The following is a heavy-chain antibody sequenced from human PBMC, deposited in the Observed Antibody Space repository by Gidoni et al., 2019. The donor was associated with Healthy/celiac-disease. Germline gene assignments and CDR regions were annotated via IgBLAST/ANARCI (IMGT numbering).Heavy chain of an antibody. D-gene: IGHD4-4*01. J-gene: IGHJ4*02. CDR3: AGFHDYSHVDY. CDR2: SIPILGTA. CDR1: GWTFSSYA. Sequence: QVQLVQSGAEVKTPGSSVKVSCQASGWTFSSYAISWVRQTPGQVLEWMGRSIPILGTAKYAQKFQGRVTITADESTSTAYMERSSLRSEDTAVYYCAGFHDYSHVDYWGQGTLVTVSS. V-gene: IGHV1-69*18.